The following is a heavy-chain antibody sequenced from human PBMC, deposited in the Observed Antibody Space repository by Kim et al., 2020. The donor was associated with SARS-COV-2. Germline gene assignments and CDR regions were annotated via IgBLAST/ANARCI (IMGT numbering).Heavy chain of an antibody. D-gene: IGHD1-1*01. CDR2: IRRKANIYTT. Sequence: GGSLRLSCAASGFSFSDSAMHWVRQASGKGLEWVGRIRRKANIYTTTYAAAVKCRLTISRDDSKNTAYLKMNSLKTGDTAVYYCTRVTGTTLAFWDAYGICGEGRMLTVSS. CDR3: TRVTGTTLAFWDAYGI. V-gene: IGHV3-73*01. CDR1: GFSFSDSA. J-gene: IGHJ3*02.